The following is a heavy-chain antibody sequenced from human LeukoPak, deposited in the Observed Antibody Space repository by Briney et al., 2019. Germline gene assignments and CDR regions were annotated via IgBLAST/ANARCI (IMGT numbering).Heavy chain of an antibody. CDR2: IYYSGST. Sequence: SETLSLTCTVSGGSISSSSYYWGWIRQPPGKGLEWIGSIYYSGSTYYNPSLKSRVTISVDTSKNQFSLKLSSVTAADTAVYYCARSGQLKVATPAYWGQGTLVTVSS. CDR1: GGSISSSSYY. D-gene: IGHD5-12*01. CDR3: ARSGQLKVATPAY. J-gene: IGHJ4*02. V-gene: IGHV4-39*07.